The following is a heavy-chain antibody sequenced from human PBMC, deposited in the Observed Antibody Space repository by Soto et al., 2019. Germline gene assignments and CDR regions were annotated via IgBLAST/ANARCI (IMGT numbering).Heavy chain of an antibody. V-gene: IGHV1-69*01. Sequence: QVQLVQSGAEVKKPGSSVKVSCKASGGTFNNYGMGWVRQAPGQGLEWMGGIIPMIRRTNYAQKIQGRVTLTADASRSTAYMELRSLRSEDTAVYYGASWDYDVLTGYSYDDWGQGSLVTVSS. CDR3: ASWDYDVLTGYSYDD. D-gene: IGHD3-9*01. J-gene: IGHJ4*02. CDR1: GGTFNNYG. CDR2: IIPMIRRT.